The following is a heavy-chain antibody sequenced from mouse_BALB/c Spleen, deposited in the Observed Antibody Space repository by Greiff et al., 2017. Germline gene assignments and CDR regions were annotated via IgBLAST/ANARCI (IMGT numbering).Heavy chain of an antibody. Sequence: VQLQQPGAELVKPGASVKLSCKASGYTFTSYWMHWVKQRPGQGLEWIGEINPSNGRTNYNEKFKSKATLTVDKSSSTAYMQLSSLTSEDSAVYYCARRGAYYGWYFDVWGAGTTVTVSS. J-gene: IGHJ1*01. V-gene: IGHV1S81*02. CDR2: INPSNGRT. CDR1: GYTFTSYW. D-gene: IGHD1-1*01. CDR3: ARRGAYYGWYFDV.